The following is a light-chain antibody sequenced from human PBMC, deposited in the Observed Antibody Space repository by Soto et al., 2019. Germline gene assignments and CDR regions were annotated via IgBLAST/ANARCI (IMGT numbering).Light chain of an antibody. J-gene: IGKJ1*01. Sequence: EIVLTQSPGTLSLSPGERATLSCRASQSVRNNLAWYQQKPGQAPSLLIYGASTRVTGIPARFSGSGSGTDFTLTISRLEPEDFAVYYCQQYGSSGTFGQGTKVDIK. V-gene: IGKV3-20*01. CDR1: QSVRNN. CDR2: GAS. CDR3: QQYGSSGT.